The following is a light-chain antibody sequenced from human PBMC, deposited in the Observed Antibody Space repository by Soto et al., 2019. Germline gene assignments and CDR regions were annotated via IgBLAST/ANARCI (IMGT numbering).Light chain of an antibody. V-gene: IGKV3-15*01. Sequence: EIVLTQSPATLSVSPGERATLSCRASQSVTNKLAWYQQKVGQAPRLLIYAASTRATGIPARFSGSGSGTELTLTISSLQSEDFAVYYCQQYNDWPLTFGGWTKVEIK. CDR2: AAS. CDR3: QQYNDWPLT. CDR1: QSVTNK. J-gene: IGKJ4*01.